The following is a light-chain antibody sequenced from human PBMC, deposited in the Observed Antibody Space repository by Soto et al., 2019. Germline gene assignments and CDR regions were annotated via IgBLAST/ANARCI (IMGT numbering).Light chain of an antibody. J-gene: IGLJ1*01. CDR3: GSYTSTDTPFV. CDR2: EVS. CDR1: STDVGGYNY. Sequence: LAQPSSVSGSPGQSITISCTGTSTDVGGYNYVSWYQHHPGKGPKLIIYEVSNRPSGVSDRLSGSKSGNKASLIISNLEAEDVSDYYCGSYTSTDTPFVFGTGTKATVL. V-gene: IGLV2-14*01.